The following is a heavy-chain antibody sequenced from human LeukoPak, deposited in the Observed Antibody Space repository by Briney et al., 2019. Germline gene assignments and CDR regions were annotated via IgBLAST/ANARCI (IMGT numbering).Heavy chain of an antibody. J-gene: IGHJ6*02. CDR1: GYTFTGYY. D-gene: IGHD2-15*01. Sequence: ASVKVSCKASGYTFTGYYMHWVRQAPGQGPEWIGWISVYNGNTNYAQRLQGRVTMTTDTSTSTAYMELRSLRSDDTAVYYCARGYCSGGRCYDILNYQYGMDVWGQGTTVTVSS. V-gene: IGHV1-18*04. CDR2: ISVYNGNT. CDR3: ARGYCSGGRCYDILNYQYGMDV.